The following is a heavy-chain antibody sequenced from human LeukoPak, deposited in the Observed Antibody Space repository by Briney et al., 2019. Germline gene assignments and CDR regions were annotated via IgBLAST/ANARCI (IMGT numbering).Heavy chain of an antibody. CDR3: AREVDGAFDI. V-gene: IGHV4-39*02. CDR2: IYYSGST. Sequence: PSETLSLTCTVSGGSISGSSYYWGWIRQPPGKGLEWIGSIYYSGSTYYNPSLKSRVTISVDTSKNQFSLKLSSVTAADTAVYYCAREVDGAFDIWGQGTMVTVSS. D-gene: IGHD5-12*01. CDR1: GGSISGSSYY. J-gene: IGHJ3*02.